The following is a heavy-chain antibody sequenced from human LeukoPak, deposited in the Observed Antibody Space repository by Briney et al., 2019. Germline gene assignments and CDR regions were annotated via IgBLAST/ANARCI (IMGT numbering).Heavy chain of an antibody. Sequence: GGSLRLSCAASGFTFSSYGMHWVRQAPGKGLEWVAVISYDGSNKYYADSVKGRFTISRDNSKNTLYLQMNSLRAEDTAVYYCAKDTKSYSSGWYGYWGQGTLVTVSS. D-gene: IGHD6-19*01. CDR2: ISYDGSNK. CDR1: GFTFSSYG. CDR3: AKDTKSYSSGWYGY. V-gene: IGHV3-30*18. J-gene: IGHJ4*02.